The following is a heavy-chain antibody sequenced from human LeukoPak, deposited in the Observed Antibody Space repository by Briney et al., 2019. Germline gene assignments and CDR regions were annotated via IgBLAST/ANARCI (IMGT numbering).Heavy chain of an antibody. V-gene: IGHV4-39*01. CDR2: IYYGGST. J-gene: IGHJ5*02. CDR1: GGSISTSNYC. Sequence: PSETLSLTCTVSGGSISTSNYCWGWIRQPPGKGLERIGTIYYGGSTYYTPSLKSRVTISVDSSKNQFSLKVSSVTPADTAVYYCARQPADILNWFDPWGQGTLVTVSS. D-gene: IGHD2-2*02. CDR3: ARQPADILNWFDP.